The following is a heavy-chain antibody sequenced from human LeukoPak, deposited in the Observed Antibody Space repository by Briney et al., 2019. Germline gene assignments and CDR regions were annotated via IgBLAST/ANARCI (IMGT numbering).Heavy chain of an antibody. Sequence: GGSLRLSCAASGFSFSSYSMNWVRQAPGKGLEWVSAITGSGGGTYYADSVKGRFTISRDNSKNTLYLQMNSLRAEDTAIYYCAKEYIATFSPFPSYFDNWGQGTLVTVSS. CDR3: AKEYIATFSPFPSYFDN. V-gene: IGHV3-23*01. D-gene: IGHD2-15*01. CDR1: GFSFSSYS. J-gene: IGHJ4*02. CDR2: ITGSGGGT.